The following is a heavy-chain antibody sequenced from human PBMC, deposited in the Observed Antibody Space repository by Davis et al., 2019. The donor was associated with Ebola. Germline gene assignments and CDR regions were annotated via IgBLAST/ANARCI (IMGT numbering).Heavy chain of an antibody. Sequence: GGSLRLSCAASGFTVSTNYMSWVRQAPGKGLEWVSVIYVVGTTYYADSVKGRFTISRDNARNSVYLQLNSLTDEDTAVYFCAREGYTGYVRISGSYYADYWGQGTRVTVSS. D-gene: IGHD1-26*01. J-gene: IGHJ4*02. V-gene: IGHV3-53*01. CDR1: GFTVSTNY. CDR2: IYVVGTT. CDR3: AREGYTGYVRISGSYYADY.